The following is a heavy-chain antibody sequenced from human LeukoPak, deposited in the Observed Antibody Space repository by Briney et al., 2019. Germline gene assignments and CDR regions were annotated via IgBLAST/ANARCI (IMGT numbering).Heavy chain of an antibody. CDR3: ARDWDVAAAGRD. CDR2: IYYSGST. CDR1: GGSISSSSYY. V-gene: IGHV4-39*07. J-gene: IGHJ4*02. Sequence: SETLSLTCTVSGGSISSSSYYWGWIRQPPGKGLEWIGSIYYSGSTYYNPSLKSRVTISVDTSKNQFSLKLSSVTAADTAVYYCARDWDVAAAGRDWGQGTLVTVFS. D-gene: IGHD6-13*01.